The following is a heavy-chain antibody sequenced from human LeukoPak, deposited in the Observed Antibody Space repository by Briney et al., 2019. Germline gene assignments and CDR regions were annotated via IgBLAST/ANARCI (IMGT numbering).Heavy chain of an antibody. V-gene: IGHV3-30*02. Sequence: PGGSLRLSCAASGFTFSSYGMHWVRQAPGKGLEWVAVIWYDGSNKYYADSVKGRFTISRDNSKNTLYLQMNSLRAEDTAVYYCAKEDIVVVPAAMDYWGQGTLVTVSS. CDR2: IWYDGSNK. J-gene: IGHJ4*02. D-gene: IGHD2-2*01. CDR1: GFTFSSYG. CDR3: AKEDIVVVPAAMDY.